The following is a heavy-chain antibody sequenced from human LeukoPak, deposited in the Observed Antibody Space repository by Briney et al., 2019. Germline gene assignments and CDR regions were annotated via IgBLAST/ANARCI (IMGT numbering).Heavy chain of an antibody. CDR1: GFTFGNYA. J-gene: IGHJ5*02. CDR3: AKASVAIPQYCNS. V-gene: IGHV3-23*01. D-gene: IGHD2-2*02. CDR2: ISGTGSST. Sequence: GGSLRLSCEASGFTFGNYAMNWVRQAPGKGLEWVSTISGTGSSTYYADSAKGRFTISRDNSKDTLFLQLNSLTAADTAMYFCAKASVAIPQYCNSWGQGTLVTVSS.